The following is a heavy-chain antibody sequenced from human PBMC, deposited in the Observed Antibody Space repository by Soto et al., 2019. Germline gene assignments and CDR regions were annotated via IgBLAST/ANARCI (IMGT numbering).Heavy chain of an antibody. V-gene: IGHV4-39*01. CDR3: ARQVGGRGYSGYDPYYYYGMDV. CDR1: GGSISSSSYY. J-gene: IGHJ6*02. Sequence: QLQLQESGPGLVKPSETLSLTCTVSGGSISSSSYYWGWIRQPPGKGLEWIGSIYYSGSTYYNPSLKSRVTISVDTSKNQFSLKLSSVTAADTAVYYCARQVGGRGYSGYDPYYYYGMDVWGQGTTVTVSS. CDR2: IYYSGST. D-gene: IGHD5-12*01.